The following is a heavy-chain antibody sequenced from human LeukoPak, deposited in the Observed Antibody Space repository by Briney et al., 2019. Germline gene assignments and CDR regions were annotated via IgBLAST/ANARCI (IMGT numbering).Heavy chain of an antibody. CDR3: ARGLRYFDWLYPYGMDV. V-gene: IGHV1-69*05. CDR2: IIPIFGTA. Sequence: ASVKVSCKASGGTFSSYAISWVRQAPGQGLEWMGGIIPIFGTANYAQKLQGRVTMTRNTSISTAYMELSSLRSEDTAVYYCARGLRYFDWLYPYGMDVWGQGTTVTVSS. CDR1: GGTFSSYA. D-gene: IGHD3-9*01. J-gene: IGHJ6*02.